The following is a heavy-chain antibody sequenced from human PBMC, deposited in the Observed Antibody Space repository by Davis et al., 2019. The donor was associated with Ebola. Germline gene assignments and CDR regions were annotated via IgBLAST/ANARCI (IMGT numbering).Heavy chain of an antibody. Sequence: GESLKISCAASGFTFSSYAMHWVCQAPGKGLEWVAVISYDGSNKYCADSVKGRFTISRDNSKNTLYLQMNSLRAEDTAVYYCAREADWYCSGGSCWGAHFDYWGQGTLVTVSS. CDR2: ISYDGSNK. V-gene: IGHV3-30-3*01. CDR1: GFTFSSYA. CDR3: AREADWYCSGGSCWGAHFDY. D-gene: IGHD2-15*01. J-gene: IGHJ4*02.